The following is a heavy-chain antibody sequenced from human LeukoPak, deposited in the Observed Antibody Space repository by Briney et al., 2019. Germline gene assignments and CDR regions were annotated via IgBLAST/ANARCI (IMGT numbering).Heavy chain of an antibody. CDR1: GFTVSSNY. V-gene: IGHV3-66*01. D-gene: IGHD5-24*01. Sequence: GGSLRLSCAASGFTVSSNYMSWVRQAPGKGLEWVSVIYSGGSTYYADSVKGRFTISRDNSKNTLYLQMNSLRAEDTAVYYCARKHRGDGYLDYWGQGTLVTVSS. CDR2: IYSGGST. CDR3: ARKHRGDGYLDY. J-gene: IGHJ4*02.